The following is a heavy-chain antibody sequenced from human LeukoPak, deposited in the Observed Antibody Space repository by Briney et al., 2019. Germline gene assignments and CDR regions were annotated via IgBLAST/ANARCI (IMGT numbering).Heavy chain of an antibody. V-gene: IGHV3-23*01. CDR2: ISGSGGST. CDR3: AKDSSDILTGYYREGFDY. CDR1: GFTFGSYG. D-gene: IGHD3-9*01. Sequence: GGSLRFSCAASGFTFGSYGMSWVRQAPGKGLEWVSAISGSGGSTYYADSVKGRFTISRDNSKNTLYLQMNSLRAEDTAVYYCAKDSSDILTGYYREGFDYWGQGTLVTVSS. J-gene: IGHJ4*02.